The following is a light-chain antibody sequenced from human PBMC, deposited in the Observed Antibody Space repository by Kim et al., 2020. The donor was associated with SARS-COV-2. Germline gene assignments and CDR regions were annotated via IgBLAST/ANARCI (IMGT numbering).Light chain of an antibody. Sequence: EIVLTQSPATLSLSPGERATLSCRASQSVNSYLAWYQQKPGQAPRLLIYEASNRATGIPARFSGSGSGTDFTLTISSLEPEDFAVYYCQQRSNWYTFGQGTKLEI. CDR1: QSVNSY. J-gene: IGKJ2*01. CDR3: QQRSNWYT. CDR2: EAS. V-gene: IGKV3-11*01.